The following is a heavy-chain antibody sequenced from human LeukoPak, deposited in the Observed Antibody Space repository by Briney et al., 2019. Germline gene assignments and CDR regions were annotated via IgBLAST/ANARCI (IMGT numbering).Heavy chain of an antibody. CDR2: IYHSGST. CDR1: GYSISSGYY. D-gene: IGHD3-3*01. J-gene: IGHJ4*02. CDR3: ARYYDFWSGTDDY. Sequence: SETLSLTCTVSGYSISSGYYWGWIRQPPGKGLEWIGSIYHSGSTYYNPSLKSRVTISVDTSKNQFSLKLSSVTAADTAVYYCARYYDFWSGTDDYWGQGTLVTVSS. V-gene: IGHV4-38-2*02.